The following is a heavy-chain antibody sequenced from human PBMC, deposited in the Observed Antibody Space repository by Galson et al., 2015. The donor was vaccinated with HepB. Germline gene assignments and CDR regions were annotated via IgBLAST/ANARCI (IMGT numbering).Heavy chain of an antibody. CDR1: AGSIDSGRYY. Sequence: TLSLTCTVSAGSIDSGRYYWTWIRHLPGRGLEWMGYIYSSGFTYYNPSLNGRITISIDTSKNQFSLKLSSVTAADTAVYFCAGAGGLELRGWYLDVWGKGTTVTVSS. D-gene: IGHD1-7*01. J-gene: IGHJ6*03. CDR2: IYSSGFT. V-gene: IGHV4-31*03. CDR3: AGAGGLELRGWYLDV.